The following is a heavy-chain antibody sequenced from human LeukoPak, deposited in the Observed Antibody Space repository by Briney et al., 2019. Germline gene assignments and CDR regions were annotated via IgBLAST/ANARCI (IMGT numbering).Heavy chain of an antibody. V-gene: IGHV1-2*06. CDR2: INPNSGGT. D-gene: IGHD3-16*01. CDR1: GYTFTGYY. Sequence: ASVKVSCKASGYTFTGYYMHWVRQAPGQGLEWIGRINPNSGGTNYAQKFQGRVTMTREMSISTAYMELSRLRSDDTAVYYCARDWGSGFDYWGQGTLVTVSS. CDR3: ARDWGSGFDY. J-gene: IGHJ4*02.